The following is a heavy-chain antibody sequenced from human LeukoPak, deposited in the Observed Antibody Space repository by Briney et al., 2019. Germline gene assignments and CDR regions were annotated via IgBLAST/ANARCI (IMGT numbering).Heavy chain of an antibody. V-gene: IGHV1-2*02. CDR2: INPNSGGT. Sequence: APVKVSCKASGYTFTGYYMHWVRQAPGQGLEWMGWINPNSGGTNYAQKFQGRVTMTRDTSISTAYMELSRLRSDDTAVYYCAREGDGYNYVDYWGQGTLVTVSS. CDR3: AREGDGYNYVDY. J-gene: IGHJ4*02. D-gene: IGHD5-24*01. CDR1: GYTFTGYY.